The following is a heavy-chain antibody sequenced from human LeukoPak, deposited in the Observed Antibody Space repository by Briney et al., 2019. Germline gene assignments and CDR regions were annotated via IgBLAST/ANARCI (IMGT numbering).Heavy chain of an antibody. D-gene: IGHD2-21*01. J-gene: IGHJ6*03. CDR1: GGPISSGSYY. CDR3: ARVAYTYYYYYMDV. CDR2: IYTSGST. Sequence: PSETLSLTCTVSGGPISSGSYYWSWIRQPAGKGLEWIGHIYTSGSTNYNPSLKSRVTISVDTSKNQFSLKLSSVTAADTAVYYCARVAYTYYYYYMDVWGKGTTVTVSS. V-gene: IGHV4-61*09.